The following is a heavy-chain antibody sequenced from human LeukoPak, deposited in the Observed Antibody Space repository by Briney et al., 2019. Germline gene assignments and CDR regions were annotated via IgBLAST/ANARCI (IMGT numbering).Heavy chain of an antibody. Sequence: SETLSLTCTVSGGSISSYFWSWIRQHPGKGLEWIGYIYYSGSTYYNPSLKSRVTISVDTSKNQFSLKLSSVTAADTAVYYCARVSDYYGSGIPSINWFDPWGQGTLVTVSS. CDR2: IYYSGST. CDR3: ARVSDYYGSGIPSINWFDP. V-gene: IGHV4-59*06. J-gene: IGHJ5*02. D-gene: IGHD3-10*01. CDR1: GGSISSYF.